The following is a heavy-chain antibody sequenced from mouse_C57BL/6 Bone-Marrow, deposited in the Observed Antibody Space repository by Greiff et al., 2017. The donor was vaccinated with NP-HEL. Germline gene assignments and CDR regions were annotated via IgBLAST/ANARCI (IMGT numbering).Heavy chain of an antibody. CDR2: IDPSDSYT. CDR3: ARGRRRRSAMDY. CDR1: GYTFTSYW. V-gene: IGHV1-59*01. D-gene: IGHD2-12*01. Sequence: QVQLQQPGAELVRPGTSVKLSCKASGYTFTSYWMHWVKQRPGQGLEWIGVIDPSDSYTNYNQKFKGKATLTVDTSSSTAYMQLSSLTSEDSAVYYSARGRRRRSAMDYWGQGTSVTVSS. J-gene: IGHJ4*01.